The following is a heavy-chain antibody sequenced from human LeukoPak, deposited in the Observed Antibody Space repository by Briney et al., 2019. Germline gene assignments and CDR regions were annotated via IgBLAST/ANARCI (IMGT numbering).Heavy chain of an antibody. CDR2: IYSGGST. J-gene: IGHJ4*02. Sequence: GGSLRLSCAASGFTVSSNYMSWVRQAPGKGLERVSVIYSGGSTYYADSVKGRFTISRDNSRNTLYLQMNSLRAEDTAVYYCARAFSSGYMGDDYWGQGTLVTVSS. D-gene: IGHD3-22*01. CDR1: GFTVSSNY. CDR3: ARAFSSGYMGDDY. V-gene: IGHV3-66*02.